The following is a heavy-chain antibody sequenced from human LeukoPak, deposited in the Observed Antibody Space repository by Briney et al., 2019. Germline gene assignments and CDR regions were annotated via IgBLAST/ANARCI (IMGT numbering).Heavy chain of an antibody. J-gene: IGHJ4*02. CDR1: GYSFTTYW. CDR3: ARRLTTEETFDY. CDR2: IYPGDSDT. V-gene: IGHV5-51*01. D-gene: IGHD1-1*01. Sequence: GESLKISCKGSGYSFTTYWIAWVRQMPGKGLEWMGIIYPGDSDTRYSPSFQSQITISADKSINTAYLQWNSLRASDTAMYYCARRLTTEETFDYWGQGTPVTVSS.